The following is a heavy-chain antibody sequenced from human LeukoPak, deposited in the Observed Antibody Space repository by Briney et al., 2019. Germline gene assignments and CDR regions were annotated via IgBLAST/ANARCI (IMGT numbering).Heavy chain of an antibody. CDR1: GFTFSNAW. V-gene: IGHV3-15*01. CDR3: TTDPAPIYDFWSGYYIGMGDY. Sequence: GGSLRLSCAASGFTFSNAWMSWVRQAPGKGLEWVGRIKSKTDGGTTDYAAPVKGRFTISRDDSKNTLYLQMNSLKTEDTAVYYCTTDPAPIYDFWSGYYIGMGDYWGQGTLVTVSS. J-gene: IGHJ4*02. D-gene: IGHD3-3*01. CDR2: IKSKTDGGTT.